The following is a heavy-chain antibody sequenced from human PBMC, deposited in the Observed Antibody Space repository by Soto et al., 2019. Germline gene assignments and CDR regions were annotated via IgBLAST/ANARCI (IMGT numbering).Heavy chain of an antibody. D-gene: IGHD3-10*01. CDR1: GGDFSSYI. J-gene: IGHJ4*02. CDR2: IIPMFGIT. V-gene: IGHV1-69*08. CDR3: ARDRAVNNAALSMAY. Sequence: QVQLVQSGAEVKKPGSSVKVSCKTSGGDFSSYIVTWVRQAPGQGLEWMGRIIPMFGITNYAQKFHDRVTXPXXXAXXTAYMELSSLRSDDTGIYYCARDRAVNNAALSMAYWGQGTLVSVSS.